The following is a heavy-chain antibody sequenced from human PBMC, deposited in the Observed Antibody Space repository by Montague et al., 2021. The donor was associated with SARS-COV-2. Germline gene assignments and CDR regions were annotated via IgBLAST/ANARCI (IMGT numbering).Heavy chain of an antibody. CDR1: GDSMTNYY. CDR3: ARAPIYRSSWYAYLDY. CDR2: INYSGST. J-gene: IGHJ4*02. Sequence: SETLSLTCTVSGDSMTNYYWSWIRQPPGKGLEWIGYINYSGSTHYNPSLQSRVTLSKDTSKNQFPLRLTSVTAADTAIYFCARAPIYRSSWYAYLDYWGQGTLVTVSS. V-gene: IGHV4-59*01. D-gene: IGHD6-13*01.